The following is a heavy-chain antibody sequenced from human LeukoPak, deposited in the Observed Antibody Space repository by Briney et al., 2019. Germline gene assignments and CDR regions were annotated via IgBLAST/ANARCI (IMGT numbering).Heavy chain of an antibody. CDR2: IHHSVSP. CDR3: ARDILMVGATHYFDY. V-gene: IGHV4-59*01. J-gene: IGHJ4*02. CDR1: DGSITTYY. D-gene: IGHD1-26*01. Sequence: SETLSLTCTVSDGSITTYYWSWLRQSPGRGLEWIGYIHHSVSPTYNPSLKSRVTISVDTSKNQFSLKVSSVTAADTAVYYCARDILMVGATHYFDYWGQGTLVTVSS.